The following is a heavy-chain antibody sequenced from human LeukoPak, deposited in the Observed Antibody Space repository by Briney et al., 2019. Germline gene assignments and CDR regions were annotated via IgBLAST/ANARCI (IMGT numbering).Heavy chain of an antibody. D-gene: IGHD3-22*01. CDR1: GGTFSSYA. V-gene: IGHV1-69*13. Sequence: GASVKVSCKASGGTFSSYAISWVRQAPGQGLEWMGGIIPIFCTANYAQKFQGRVTITADESTSTAYMELSSLRSEDTAVYYCARVYKGDYYDSSGYYPSNWFDPWGQGTLVTVSS. CDR3: ARVYKGDYYDSSGYYPSNWFDP. J-gene: IGHJ5*02. CDR2: IIPIFCTA.